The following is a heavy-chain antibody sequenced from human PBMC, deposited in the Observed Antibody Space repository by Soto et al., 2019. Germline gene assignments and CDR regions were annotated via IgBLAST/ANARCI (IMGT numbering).Heavy chain of an antibody. CDR3: ARQTSGWFGMDV. CDR1: GYSFTNYW. CDR2: IYPGDSDT. Sequence: ESLKISCKGSGYSFTNYWIGWVRQVPGTGLEWMGIIYPGDSDTRYSPSFQGQVSISADRSINTAYLQWNSLKASDTAMYYCARQTSGWFGMDVWGQGTTVTVSS. J-gene: IGHJ6*02. D-gene: IGHD6-19*01. V-gene: IGHV5-51*01.